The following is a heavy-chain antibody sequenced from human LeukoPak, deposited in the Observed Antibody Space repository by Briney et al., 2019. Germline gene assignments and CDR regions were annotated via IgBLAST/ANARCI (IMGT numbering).Heavy chain of an antibody. CDR1: GFTFGDYP. V-gene: IGHV3-43*02. CDR2: ISGDGGSS. CDR3: ARDLGGSGRNWASNWFDP. D-gene: IGHD1-26*01. Sequence: GGSLRLSCAASGFTFGDYPMHWVRQAPGKGLEWFSLISGDGGSSFQADSVRGRFTISRDNSKKSLYLQMNSLRSEDTAMYYCARDLGGSGRNWASNWFDPWGQGTLVTVSS. J-gene: IGHJ5*02.